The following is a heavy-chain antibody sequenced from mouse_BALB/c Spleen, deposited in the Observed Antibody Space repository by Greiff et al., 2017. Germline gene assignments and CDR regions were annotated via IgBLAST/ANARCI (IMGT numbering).Heavy chain of an antibody. CDR2: IYPGGGYT. V-gene: IGHV1-63*02. CDR3: ARWSDYGGFAY. Sequence: VQLQQSGAELVRPGTSVKISCTASGYTFTNYWLGWVKQRPGHGLEWIGDIYPGGGYTNYNEKFKGKATLTADTSSSTAYMQLSSLTSEDSAVYFCARWSDYGGFAYWGQGTLVTVSA. D-gene: IGHD2-4*01. CDR1: GYTFTNYW. J-gene: IGHJ3*01.